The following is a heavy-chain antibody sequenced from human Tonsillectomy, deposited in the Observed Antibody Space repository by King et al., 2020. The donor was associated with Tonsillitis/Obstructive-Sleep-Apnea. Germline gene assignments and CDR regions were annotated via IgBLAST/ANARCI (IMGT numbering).Heavy chain of an antibody. V-gene: IGHV3-30*18. CDR1: GFTFSSYG. J-gene: IGHJ5*02. CDR2: ISYDGSNK. CDR3: AKDMGTRYCSSTSCHVNWFDP. D-gene: IGHD2-2*01. Sequence: VQLVESGGGVVQPGRSLRLSCAASGFTFSSYGMHWVRQAPGEGLEWVAVISYDGSNKYYADSVKGRFTISRDNSKNTLYLQMNSLRDEDTAVYYCAKDMGTRYCSSTSCHVNWFDPWGQGTLVTVSS.